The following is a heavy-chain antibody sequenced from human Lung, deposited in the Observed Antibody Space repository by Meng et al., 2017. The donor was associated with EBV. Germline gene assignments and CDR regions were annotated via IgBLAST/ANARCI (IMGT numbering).Heavy chain of an antibody. CDR3: WGDLNYGSY. D-gene: IGHD3-10*01. Sequence: VPLVECGGGLVQPGGSLRLSCGASGFIFSDSDMHWVRQASGKGLEWVGRGRTKHNKYSTDYGASVKGRFSISRDDSRNTVYLQMNSLKTEDTAVYFCWGDLNYGSYWGQGTLVTVSS. CDR1: GFIFSDSD. V-gene: IGHV3-73*02. J-gene: IGHJ4*02. CDR2: GRTKHNKYST.